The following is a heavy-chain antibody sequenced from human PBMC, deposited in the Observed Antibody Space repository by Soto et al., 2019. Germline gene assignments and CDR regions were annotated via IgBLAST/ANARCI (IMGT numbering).Heavy chain of an antibody. Sequence: QVQLVQSGAEVKKPGASVKVSCKASGYTFTSYDINWVRQATGQGLEWMGWMNPNSGNTGYAQKFQGRVTMTRNTSISTAYMELSSLRSEDTAVYYCARGSSYSSSWYAYYYGMDVWGQGTTVTVSS. J-gene: IGHJ6*02. CDR2: MNPNSGNT. V-gene: IGHV1-8*01. CDR1: GYTFTSYD. CDR3: ARGSSYSSSWYAYYYGMDV. D-gene: IGHD6-13*01.